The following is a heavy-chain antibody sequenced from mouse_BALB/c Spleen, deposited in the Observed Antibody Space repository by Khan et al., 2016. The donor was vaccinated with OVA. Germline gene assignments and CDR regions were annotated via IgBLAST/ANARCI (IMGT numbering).Heavy chain of an antibody. V-gene: IGHV9-3-1*01. D-gene: IGHD1-1*01. J-gene: IGHJ4*01. CDR3: ARTLYGSGYDYAMDY. CDR1: GYIFTNYG. Sequence: QIQLVQSGPELKKPGETVKISCKASGYIFTNYGMTWVKQAPGKGLKWMGWINTYIGEPTYADDFKGRFAFYLETSANTAYLQINNLKNEDTATYFCARTLYGSGYDYAMDYWGQGTSVTVSS. CDR2: INTYIGEP.